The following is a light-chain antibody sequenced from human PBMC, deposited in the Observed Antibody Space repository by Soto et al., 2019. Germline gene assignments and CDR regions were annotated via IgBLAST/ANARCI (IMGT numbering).Light chain of an antibody. J-gene: IGKJ2*01. V-gene: IGKV3-20*01. CDR3: QQYGDSPYT. Sequence: EIVLTQSPGTLSLSPGERATLSCRASQSVGNSYLAWYQQKPGQAPRLLIYGASSRATGIPDRFSGSGSGTDFTLTISRLEPEDFAVYYCQQYGDSPYTFGQGTKLESK. CDR1: QSVGNSY. CDR2: GAS.